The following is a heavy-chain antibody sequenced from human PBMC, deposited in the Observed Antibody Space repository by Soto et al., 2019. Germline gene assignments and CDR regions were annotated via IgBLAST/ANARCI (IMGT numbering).Heavy chain of an antibody. V-gene: IGHV3-15*07. J-gene: IGHJ5*02. CDR3: TTSPEYGDYTNWFDP. Sequence: NPGGSLRLACAASGFTFSNAWMNWVRQAPGKGLEWVCRIKSKTDGGTTYYAAPVKGRFTISRDDSKNTLYLQMNSLKTEDTAVYYCTTSPEYGDYTNWFDPWGQGTLVTVSS. CDR1: GFTFSNAW. CDR2: IKSKTDGGTT. D-gene: IGHD4-17*01.